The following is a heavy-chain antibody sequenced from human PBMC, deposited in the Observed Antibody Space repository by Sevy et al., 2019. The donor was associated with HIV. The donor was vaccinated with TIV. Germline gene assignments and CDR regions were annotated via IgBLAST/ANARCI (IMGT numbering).Heavy chain of an antibody. J-gene: IGHJ4*02. Sequence: SETLSLTCTVSGDSFRSSHYFWGWIRQPPGKGLEWIGSFFYGESSHYNPSLKSRVTMSADASKNQFSLRLTSVAAADTAMYYCARLRGNYSGYDYEHWGQGIVVNVSS. D-gene: IGHD5-12*01. CDR1: GDSFRSSHYF. CDR2: FFYGESS. V-gene: IGHV4-39*01. CDR3: ARLRGNYSGYDYEH.